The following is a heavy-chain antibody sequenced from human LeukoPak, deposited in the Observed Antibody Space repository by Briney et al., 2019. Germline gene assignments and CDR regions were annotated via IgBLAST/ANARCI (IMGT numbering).Heavy chain of an antibody. J-gene: IGHJ6*03. V-gene: IGHV1-46*01. CDR1: GYTFTSYY. Sequence: ASVKVSCEASGYTFTSYYMHWVRQAPGQGLEWMGIINPSGGSTSYAQKFQGRVTMTRDTSTSTVYMELSSLRSEDTAVYYCARGSRDFWSDYYYMDVWGKGTTVTVSS. D-gene: IGHD3-3*01. CDR2: INPSGGST. CDR3: ARGSRDFWSDYYYMDV.